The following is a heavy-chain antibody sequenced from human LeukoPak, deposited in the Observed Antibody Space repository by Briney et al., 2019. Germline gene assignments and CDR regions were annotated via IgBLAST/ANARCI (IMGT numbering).Heavy chain of an antibody. Sequence: GGSLRLSCAASGFTFSSYGMHWVRQAPGKGLVWVSRIKSDGGTNYADCVKGRFTISRDNAKKTVSLQMNSLRPEDTGVYYCARAPSEIGGYYPEYFRHWGQGTLVTVSS. CDR2: IKSDGGT. V-gene: IGHV3-74*01. J-gene: IGHJ1*01. D-gene: IGHD3-22*01. CDR3: ARAPSEIGGYYPEYFRH. CDR1: GFTFSSYG.